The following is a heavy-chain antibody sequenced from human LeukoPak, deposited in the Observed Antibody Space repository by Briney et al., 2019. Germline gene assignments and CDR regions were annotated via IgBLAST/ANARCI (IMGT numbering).Heavy chain of an antibody. Sequence: GGSLRLSCAASGLAVSANYMSWVRQAPGKGLDWVSVIYYAGSTDYTDSLKGRFTISRDNSKNKLYLQMNSLRAEDTAVYYCARFEYRGASHGMDVWGQGTTVIVSS. J-gene: IGHJ6*02. V-gene: IGHV3-66*01. CDR1: GLAVSANY. CDR3: ARFEYRGASHGMDV. D-gene: IGHD6-6*01. CDR2: IYYAGST.